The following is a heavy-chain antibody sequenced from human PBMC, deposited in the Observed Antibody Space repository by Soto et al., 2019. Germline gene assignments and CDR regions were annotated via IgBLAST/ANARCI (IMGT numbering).Heavy chain of an antibody. J-gene: IGHJ4*02. CDR1: GYTFTSYG. Sequence: QVQLVQSGAEVKKPGASVKVSCKASGYTFTSYGISWVRQAPGQGLEWMGWISAYNGNTNYAQKLQGRVTMTTDTSTSTAYMELRSLRSDATAVYYCARAAAGKWVVTAIGHFYWGQGTLVTVSS. D-gene: IGHD2-21*02. CDR2: ISAYNGNT. CDR3: ARAAAGKWVVTAIGHFY. V-gene: IGHV1-18*04.